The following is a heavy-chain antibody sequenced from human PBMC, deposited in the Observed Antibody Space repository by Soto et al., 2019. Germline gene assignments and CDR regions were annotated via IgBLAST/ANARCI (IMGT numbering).Heavy chain of an antibody. V-gene: IGHV5-51*01. Sequence: PGESLKISCKGSGYSFTSYCIGWVLQRPWKGLEWMGIIYPGDSDTRYSPSFQGQVTISADKSISTAYLQWSSLKASDTAMYYCARQDYYDSSPFDYWGQGTLVTVSS. J-gene: IGHJ4*02. CDR3: ARQDYYDSSPFDY. D-gene: IGHD3-22*01. CDR1: GYSFTSYC. CDR2: IYPGDSDT.